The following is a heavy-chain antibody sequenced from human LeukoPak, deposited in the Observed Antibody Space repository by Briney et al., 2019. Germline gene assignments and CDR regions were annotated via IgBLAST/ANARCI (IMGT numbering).Heavy chain of an antibody. CDR1: GFTFDDYA. D-gene: IGHD4-17*01. J-gene: IGHJ6*03. CDR3: AKEGPGTVGYYYMDV. V-gene: IGHV3-43*01. CDR2: ISWDGGST. Sequence: GGSLRLSCAASGFTFDDYAMHWVRQAPGKGLEWVSLISWDGGSTYYADSVEGRFTISRDNSKNSLYLQMNSLRTEDTALYYCAKEGPGTVGYYYMDVWGKGTTVTVSS.